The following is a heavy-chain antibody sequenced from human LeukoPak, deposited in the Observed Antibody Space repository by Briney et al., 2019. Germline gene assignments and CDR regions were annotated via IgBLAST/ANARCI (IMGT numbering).Heavy chain of an antibody. CDR1: GXSFTSYW. V-gene: IGHV5-51*01. D-gene: IGHD2-8*01. CDR2: IYTGDSDT. J-gene: IGHJ3*02. Sequence: GESLKISFKGSGXSFTSYWIGWVRQMPGKGLELMGIIYTGDSDTSYSPSFQGQVTISADKSISTAYLQWSSLKASDTAMYYCAKRGTNGVRDAFDIWGQGTMVTVSS. CDR3: AKRGTNGVRDAFDI.